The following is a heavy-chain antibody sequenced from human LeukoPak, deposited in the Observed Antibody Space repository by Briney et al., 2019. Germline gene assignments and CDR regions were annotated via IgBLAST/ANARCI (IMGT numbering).Heavy chain of an antibody. CDR1: GGSISSYY. CDR2: IYYSGST. CDR3: ARVKGVIDWFLFDY. V-gene: IGHV4-59*01. Sequence: SETLSLTCTVSGGSISSYYWSWIRQPPGKGLEWIGYIYYSGSTNYNPSLKSRVTISVDTSKNQFSLKLSSVTAADTAVYYCARVKGVIDWFLFDYWGQGPRSPSPQ. D-gene: IGHD2-21*01. J-gene: IGHJ4*02.